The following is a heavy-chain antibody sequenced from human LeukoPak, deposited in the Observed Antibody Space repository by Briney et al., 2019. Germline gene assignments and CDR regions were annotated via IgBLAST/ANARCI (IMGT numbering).Heavy chain of an antibody. V-gene: IGHV5-51*01. CDR2: IYPGDSDT. CDR1: GYSFTSYW. Sequence: GESLKISCKGSGYSFTSYWIGWVRQMPGKGLEWMGIIYPGDSDTGYSPSFQGQVTISADKSISTAYLQWSSLKASDTAMYYCARPPPRRFRRHDGAFDIWGQGTMVTVSS. J-gene: IGHJ3*02. CDR3: ARPPPRRFRRHDGAFDI. D-gene: IGHD3-3*01.